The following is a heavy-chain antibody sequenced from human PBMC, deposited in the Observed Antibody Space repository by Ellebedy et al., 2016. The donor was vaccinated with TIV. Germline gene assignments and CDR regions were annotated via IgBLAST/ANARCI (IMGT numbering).Heavy chain of an antibody. V-gene: IGHV4-59*01. CDR1: GGSISGFY. J-gene: IGHJ5*02. Sequence: SETLSLTCTVSGGSISGFYWSWIRQPPGKGLEWIGYIYDSGSTNYNPSLKSRVTMSVDTSKNQFSLKLRSVTAADTAVYYCARGTYGDFADNWFDPWGQGALVIVSS. CDR2: IYDSGST. D-gene: IGHD4-17*01. CDR3: ARGTYGDFADNWFDP.